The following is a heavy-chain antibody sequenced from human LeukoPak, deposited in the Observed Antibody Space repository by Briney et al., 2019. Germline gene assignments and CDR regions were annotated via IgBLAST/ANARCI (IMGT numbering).Heavy chain of an antibody. D-gene: IGHD1-26*01. CDR2: VSYDGSGE. CDR1: GFMFRSYP. CDR3: ARDVVGTAFDL. V-gene: IGHV3-30*01. Sequence: GGALRLCCAAYGFMFRSYPMHWVRQATGKGLEWVAVVSYDGSGENYAVSVNARFTISRDNSKNTLYLQMNSLRAEDTAVFYCARDVVGTAFDLWGQGTMVTVSS. J-gene: IGHJ3*01.